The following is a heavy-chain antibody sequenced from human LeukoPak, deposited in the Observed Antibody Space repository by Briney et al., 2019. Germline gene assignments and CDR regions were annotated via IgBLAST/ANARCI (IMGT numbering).Heavy chain of an antibody. D-gene: IGHD6-13*01. V-gene: IGHV4-38-2*02. Sequence: SETLSLTCTVSGYSISSGFYWGWIRQPPGKGLEWIGSIYHSEGTYYKPSLKSRVTISVDTSKNQFSLKLSSVTAADTAVYYCARLSSSWYQDWYFDLWGRGTLVTVSS. CDR3: ARLSSSWYQDWYFDL. J-gene: IGHJ2*01. CDR1: GYSISSGFY. CDR2: IYHSEGT.